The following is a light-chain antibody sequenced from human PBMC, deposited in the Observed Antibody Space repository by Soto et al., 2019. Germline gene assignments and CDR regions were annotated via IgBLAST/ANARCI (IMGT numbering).Light chain of an antibody. J-gene: IGKJ1*01. V-gene: IGKV1-6*01. CDR1: QGIRND. CDR3: QQRSNWPT. Sequence: IQMTQSPSSLSASVGDRVTITCRASQGIRNDLGWYQQKPGKAPKLLIYAASSLQSGVPSRFSGSGSGTDFTLTISSLEPEDFAVYYCQQRSNWPTFGQGAKVDIK. CDR2: AAS.